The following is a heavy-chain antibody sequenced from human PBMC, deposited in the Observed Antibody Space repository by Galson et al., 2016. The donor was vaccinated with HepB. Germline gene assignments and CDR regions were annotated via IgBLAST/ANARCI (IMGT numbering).Heavy chain of an antibody. D-gene: IGHD1-26*01. CDR2: IYPGDSDT. J-gene: IGHJ4*02. CDR3: ERAIMGDTFVIPGIPEYFFDF. V-gene: IGHV5-51*01. Sequence: QSGAEVKAPGESLKISCRVSGYTFTRFWIGWARQTPGKGLEWMGTIYPGDSDTRYSPSFQGHVTISADKSINTAYLQWTSLKESDSGMFYCERAIMGDTFVIPGIPEYFFDFWGQGSLVTVSS. CDR1: GYTFTRFW.